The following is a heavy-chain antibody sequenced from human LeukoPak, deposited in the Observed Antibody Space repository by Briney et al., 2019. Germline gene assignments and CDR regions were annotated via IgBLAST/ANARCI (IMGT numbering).Heavy chain of an antibody. CDR2: CSSVSSYK. CDR3: ARGGKKNGGDSFHL. D-gene: IGHD3-10*01. Sequence: GGSLRLSCAASGFTFSSYWMNWVRQAPGKGLEWVSLCSSVSSYKYYGDSVKGRFTISRDNAKSLMYLQLNSLRAGDTALYFCARGGKKNGGDSFHLWGPGTMVTVAS. V-gene: IGHV3-21*01. CDR1: GFTFSSYW. J-gene: IGHJ3*01.